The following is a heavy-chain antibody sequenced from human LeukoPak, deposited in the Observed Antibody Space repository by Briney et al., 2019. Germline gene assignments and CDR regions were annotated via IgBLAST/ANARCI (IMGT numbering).Heavy chain of an antibody. D-gene: IGHD4-17*01. CDR1: GYSFTSYW. Sequence: PGGSLRLSCKGSGYSFTSYWIGWVRQMPGKGLEWVGIIYPDDSDTRYSPSFQDQVIISADKSISTAYLQWSSLKASDTAMYYCARHYPGGDYFIDYWGQGTLVTVSS. V-gene: IGHV5-51*01. J-gene: IGHJ4*02. CDR2: IYPDDSDT. CDR3: ARHYPGGDYFIDY.